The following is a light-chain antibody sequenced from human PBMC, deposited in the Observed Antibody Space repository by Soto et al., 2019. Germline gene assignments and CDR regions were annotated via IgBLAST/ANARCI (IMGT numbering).Light chain of an antibody. V-gene: IGKV4-1*01. CDR2: WAS. J-gene: IGKJ1*01. CDR3: QQYHSTPWT. CDR1: QSVLYSSNNKNY. Sequence: DIVMTPSSDSLAVSLGERATINCKSCQSVLYSSNNKNYLAWYQQKPGQPPKLLIYWASSRDSGVPDRFTASGSGTDFTLTITSLQAEDVAVYYCQQYHSTPWTFGQGTKVDIK.